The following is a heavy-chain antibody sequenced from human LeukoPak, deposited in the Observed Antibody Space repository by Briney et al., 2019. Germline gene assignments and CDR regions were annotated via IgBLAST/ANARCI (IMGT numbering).Heavy chain of an antibody. V-gene: IGHV1-2*02. CDR2: VNPNSGGT. D-gene: IGHD6-19*01. Sequence: ASMKVSCKTPGYTFTGYYIHWVRQAPGQGLEWMGWVNPNSGGTHCAQKFQGRVTMTRDTSINTVYMALNWLTSDDTAGYYCARGQQWLEAFDYWGLGTLVTVSS. CDR1: GYTFTGYY. CDR3: ARGQQWLEAFDY. J-gene: IGHJ4*02.